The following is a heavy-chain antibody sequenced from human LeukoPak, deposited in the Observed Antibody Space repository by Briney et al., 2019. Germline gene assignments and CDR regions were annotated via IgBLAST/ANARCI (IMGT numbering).Heavy chain of an antibody. D-gene: IGHD3-3*01. CDR3: AAADYDFWSGYYWFDP. CDR2: IYYSGST. V-gene: IGHV4-39*01. J-gene: IGHJ5*02. Sequence: SETLSLTCTVSGGSLSSSSYYWGWIRQPPGKGLEWIGSIYYSGSTYYNPSLKSRVTISVDTSKNQFSLKLSSVTAADTAVYYCAAADYDFWSGYYWFDPWGQGTLVTVSS. CDR1: GGSLSSSSYY.